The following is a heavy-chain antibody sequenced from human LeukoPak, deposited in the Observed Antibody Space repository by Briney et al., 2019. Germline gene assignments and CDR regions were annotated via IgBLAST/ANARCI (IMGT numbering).Heavy chain of an antibody. J-gene: IGHJ4*02. V-gene: IGHV3-7*01. CDR2: IKEDGSEK. D-gene: IGHD6-13*01. Sequence: GGSLRLSCAASGFTFSNYWMSWVRQAPGKGLEWVANIKEDGSEKYYVDSVEGRFTISRDNARNSLCLQMNSLRAEDTAVYYCASGRQLGYWGQGTLVTVSS. CDR3: ASGRQLGY. CDR1: GFTFSNYW.